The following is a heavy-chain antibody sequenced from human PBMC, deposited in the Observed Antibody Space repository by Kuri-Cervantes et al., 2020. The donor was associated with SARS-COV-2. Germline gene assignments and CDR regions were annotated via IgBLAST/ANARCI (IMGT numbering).Heavy chain of an antibody. CDR3: ARTYLCVTCSPGF. J-gene: IGHJ4*02. Sequence: GGSLRLSCAASGFTFSSYAMHWVRQAPGKGLEWVAVISYDGSNKYYADSVKGRFTISRDNSKNTLYLQMNSLTSNDTAVYYCARTYLCVTCSPGFWGQGTLVTVSS. CDR1: GFTFSSYA. V-gene: IGHV3-30*04. D-gene: IGHD2/OR15-2a*01. CDR2: ISYDGSNK.